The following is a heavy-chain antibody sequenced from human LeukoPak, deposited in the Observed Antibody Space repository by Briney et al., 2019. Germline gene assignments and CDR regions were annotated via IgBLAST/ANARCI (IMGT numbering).Heavy chain of an antibody. D-gene: IGHD1-26*01. Sequence: GGSLRLSCAASGFIFNDYTMHWVRQAPGKNLEWVSLITWDGSSTDYSDSVKGRFTISRDNNKNSLFLQMNGLRTEDSAFYYCATGSTSSYYHFDYWGRGTLVTVSS. V-gene: IGHV3-43*01. CDR1: GFIFNDYT. J-gene: IGHJ4*02. CDR2: ITWDGSST. CDR3: ATGSTSSYYHFDY.